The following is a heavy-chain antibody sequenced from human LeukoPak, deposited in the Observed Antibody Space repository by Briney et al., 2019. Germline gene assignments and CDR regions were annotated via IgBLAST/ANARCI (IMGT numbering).Heavy chain of an antibody. CDR3: ARFVVYYDSSGYYYYFDY. J-gene: IGHJ4*02. D-gene: IGHD3-22*01. Sequence: PSETLSLTCTVSGGSISSYYWSWIRQPAGKGLEWIGRIYTSGSTNYNPSLKSRVTMSVDTSKNQFSLKLSSVTAADTAVYYCARFVVYYDSSGYYYYFDYWGQGTLVTVSS. CDR2: IYTSGST. CDR1: GGSISSYY. V-gene: IGHV4-4*07.